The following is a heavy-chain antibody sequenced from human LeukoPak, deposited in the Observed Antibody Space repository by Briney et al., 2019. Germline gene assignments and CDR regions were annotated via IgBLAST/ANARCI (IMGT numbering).Heavy chain of an antibody. V-gene: IGHV4-4*02. D-gene: IGHD3-22*01. CDR3: ARVGDYYDSSGYYYALDY. CDR1: GGSINNNKW. J-gene: IGHJ4*02. CDR2: VYYSGST. Sequence: SETLSLTCVVSGGSINNNKWWSWVRQPPGKGLEWIGDVYYSGSTNYNPSLRSRVTMSVDKSKNQFSLKLNSVTAADTAVYYCARVGDYYDSSGYYYALDYWGQGTLVTVSS.